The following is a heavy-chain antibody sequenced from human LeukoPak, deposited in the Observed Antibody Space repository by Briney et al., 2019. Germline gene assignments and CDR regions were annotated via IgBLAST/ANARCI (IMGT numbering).Heavy chain of an antibody. V-gene: IGHV4-34*01. CDR1: GGSFSGYY. D-gene: IGHD3-9*01. CDR2: INHSGST. J-gene: IGHJ5*02. CDR3: ARTPGRRYLNWFDP. Sequence: SETLSLTCAVYGGSFSGYYWSWIRQLPGKGLEWIGEINHSGSTNYNPSLKSRVTISVDTSKNQFSLKLSSVTAADTAVYYCARTPGRRYLNWFDPWGQGTLVTVSS.